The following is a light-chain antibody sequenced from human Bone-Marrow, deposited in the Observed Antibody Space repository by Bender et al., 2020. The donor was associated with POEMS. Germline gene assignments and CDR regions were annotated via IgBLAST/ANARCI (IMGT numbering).Light chain of an antibody. CDR2: DVN. V-gene: IGLV2-14*03. Sequence: QPALAQPPSASGSPGQSSTISCTGTTSDVGGYDFVSWYQQHPGKAPKLIIYDVNNRPSGVSNRFSGSKSGNTASLAITGLQAEDEGDYYCQSYDNSLGGWVFGGGTKLTVL. J-gene: IGLJ3*02. CDR1: TSDVGGYDF. CDR3: QSYDNSLGGWV.